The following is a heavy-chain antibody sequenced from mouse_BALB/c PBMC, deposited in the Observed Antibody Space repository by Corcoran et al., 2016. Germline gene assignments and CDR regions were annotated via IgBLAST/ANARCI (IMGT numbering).Heavy chain of an antibody. CDR1: GYTFTNYG. CDR3: ARVLYYTDY. Sequence: QIQLVQSGPELKKPGETVKISCKASGYTFTNYGMNWVKQAPGKGLKWMGWINTYTGEPTYADDVKGRFAFSLETSASTAYLQINNIKNEDTATYFCARVLYYTDYWGQGTTLTVSS. CDR2: INTYTGEP. D-gene: IGHD1-1*01. V-gene: IGHV9-3-1*01. J-gene: IGHJ2*01.